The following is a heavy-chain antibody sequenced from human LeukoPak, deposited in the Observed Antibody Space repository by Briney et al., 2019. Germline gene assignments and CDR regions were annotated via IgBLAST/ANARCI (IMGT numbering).Heavy chain of an antibody. CDR2: ISSTSSYI. D-gene: IGHD3-22*01. Sequence: GGSLRLSCAASGFTFSGYSMNWVRQAPGKGLEWVSSISSTSSYIYYADSLKGRFTISRDNAKNSLYLQMNSLRAEDTAVYYCSRDSPDLNYYDSSGYSRSFDSWGQGTLVTVSP. J-gene: IGHJ4*02. CDR3: SRDSPDLNYYDSSGYSRSFDS. V-gene: IGHV3-21*01. CDR1: GFTFSGYS.